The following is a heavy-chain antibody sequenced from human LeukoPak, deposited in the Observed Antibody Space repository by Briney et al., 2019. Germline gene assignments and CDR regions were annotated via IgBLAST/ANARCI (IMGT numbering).Heavy chain of an antibody. J-gene: IGHJ4*02. CDR1: GFSLSTNGVA. Sequence: KESGPTLVKPTQTLTLTCTFYGFSLSTNGVAVGWIRQPPGKALEWLAVIYWDDEERYSPSLKSRLSITKDTSKNQVVLTVTNMDPVDTATYYCARRYFYGSGSHYHDYWGQGTLVTVSS. CDR3: ARRYFYGSGSHYHDY. V-gene: IGHV2-5*02. CDR2: IYWDDEE. D-gene: IGHD3-10*01.